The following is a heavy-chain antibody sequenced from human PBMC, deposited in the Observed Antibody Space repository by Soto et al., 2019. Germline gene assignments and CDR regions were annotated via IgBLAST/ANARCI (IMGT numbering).Heavy chain of an antibody. CDR1: GGSMNTYY. Sequence: SETLSLTCTVSGGSMNTYYWGWIRQPPGKGLEWIGYIYYSGSTYYNPSLKSRVTISVDTSKNQFSLKLSSVTAADTAVYYCARATIVLLPAAMVSHWFDPWGPGTLVTVSS. V-gene: IGHV4-30-4*08. J-gene: IGHJ5*02. D-gene: IGHD2-2*01. CDR2: IYYSGST. CDR3: ARATIVLLPAAMVSHWFDP.